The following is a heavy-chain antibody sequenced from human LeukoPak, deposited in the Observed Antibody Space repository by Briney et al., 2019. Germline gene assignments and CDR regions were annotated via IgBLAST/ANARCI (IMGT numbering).Heavy chain of an antibody. V-gene: IGHV4-59*01. CDR1: GGSISSYY. CDR2: IYYSGST. J-gene: IGHJ3*02. Sequence: SETLSLTCTVSGGSISSYYWSWIRQPPGKGLEWIGYIYYSGSTNYNPSLKSRVTISVDTSKNQFSLKLSSVTAADTAVYYCARDDSGSYPANDAFDIWGQGTMVTVTS. CDR3: ARDDSGSYPANDAFDI. D-gene: IGHD1-26*01.